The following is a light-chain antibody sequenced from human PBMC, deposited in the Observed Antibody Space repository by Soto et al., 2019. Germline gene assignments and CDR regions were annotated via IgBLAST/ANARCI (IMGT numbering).Light chain of an antibody. CDR1: QSVSSN. Sequence: EIVMTQSQATLSVSPGERATLSCRASQSVSSNVAWYQQKPGQAPRLLIYGTSTRVTGIPARFSGSGSGTEFTLTISSLQSEDFAVYYCQQYYNWPLTFGGVTKVDTK. J-gene: IGKJ4*01. CDR3: QQYYNWPLT. CDR2: GTS. V-gene: IGKV3-15*01.